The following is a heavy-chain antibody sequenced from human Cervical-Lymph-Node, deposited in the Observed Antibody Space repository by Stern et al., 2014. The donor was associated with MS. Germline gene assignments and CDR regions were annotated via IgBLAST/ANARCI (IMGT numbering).Heavy chain of an antibody. CDR2: IVPIFGAT. Sequence: QMQLVQSGAEVKRPGSSVTVSCKTSGGTSNSYTISWVRQAPGQGLEWLGRIVPIFGATDYAQNFQYRLTITADSSTATVYMELSSLTSDDTAVYYCARGPAARPDYWAQGTLVTVSS. CDR3: ARGPAARPDY. J-gene: IGHJ4*02. D-gene: IGHD6-6*01. V-gene: IGHV1-69*18. CDR1: GGTSNSYT.